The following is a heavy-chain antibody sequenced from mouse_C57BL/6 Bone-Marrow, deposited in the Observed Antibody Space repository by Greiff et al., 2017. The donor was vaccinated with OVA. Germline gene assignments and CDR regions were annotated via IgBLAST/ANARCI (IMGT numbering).Heavy chain of an antibody. D-gene: IGHD1-1*01. CDR3: TQPSYYYGSREDWYFDV. CDR1: GFTFSNYW. CDR2: ISLKSAHYAT. J-gene: IGHJ1*03. Sequence: EVQLQESGGGLVQPGGSMKLSCVASGFTFSNYWMNWVRQSPEKGLEWVAQISLKSAHYATHYAESVKGRFTISRDESKRSVYLQMNNLRADDTGIYYCTQPSYYYGSREDWYFDVWGTGTTVTVSS. V-gene: IGHV6-3*01.